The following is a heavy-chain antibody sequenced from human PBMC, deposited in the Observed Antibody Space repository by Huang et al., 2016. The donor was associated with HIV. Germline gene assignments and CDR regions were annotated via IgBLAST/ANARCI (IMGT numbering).Heavy chain of an antibody. J-gene: IGHJ6*02. CDR1: GGTFSTFG. CDR2: ILPIFNPP. Sequence: QVQLVQSEAEVKKPGSSVKVSCKASGGTFSTFGLSWVRQASGRGLEGMAGILPIFNPPYSAQKFQGRVTLTEDESTNTSSMELNSLTFEDTAVYYCARPSDAAMIRDYYYPMDVWGQGTTVTVS. V-gene: IGHV1-69*01. D-gene: IGHD5-18*01. CDR3: ARPSDAAMIRDYYYPMDV.